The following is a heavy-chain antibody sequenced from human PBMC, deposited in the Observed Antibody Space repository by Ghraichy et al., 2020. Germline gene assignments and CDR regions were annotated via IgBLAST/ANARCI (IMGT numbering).Heavy chain of an antibody. CDR1: GDSVAVNYVS. Sequence: SQTLSLTCAISGDSVAVNYVSWNWIRQSPSRGLEWLGRTYYRSIWYNDYAVSVNGRITISPDTSKNQFSLQLNSVTPEDTAVYYCARGSGSRAVDFDYWGQRTLVPVSS. J-gene: IGHJ4*02. CDR3: ARGSGSRAVDFDY. CDR2: TYYRSIWYN. V-gene: IGHV6-1*01. D-gene: IGHD2-21*01.